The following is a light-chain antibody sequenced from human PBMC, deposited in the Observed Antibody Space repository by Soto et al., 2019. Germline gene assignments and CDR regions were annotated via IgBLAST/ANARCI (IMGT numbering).Light chain of an antibody. CDR1: QSVSSSD. Sequence: EFVLTQSPGTLSLSPGERATLSCRASQSVSSSDLAWYQQKPGQAPRLLIYSASSRATGIPDRFSGSGSGTDFTLTISRLEPEDFAVYYCQQYDTFGQGTKVDIK. CDR2: SAS. J-gene: IGKJ2*01. V-gene: IGKV3-20*01. CDR3: QQYDT.